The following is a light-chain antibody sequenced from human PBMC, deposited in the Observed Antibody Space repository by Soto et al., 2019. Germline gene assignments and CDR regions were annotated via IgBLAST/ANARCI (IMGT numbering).Light chain of an antibody. CDR3: QQHNSYPRT. J-gene: IGKJ2*01. CDR1: QGISTY. Sequence: DIQLTQSPSFLSASVGDRVTIRCRASQGISTYLAWYQQKPGNAPKLLIHVASTLQRGVPSRFSGSGSGTEFTLTISSLQPEDFATYHCQQHNSYPRTFGQGTQLEIK. CDR2: VAS. V-gene: IGKV1-9*01.